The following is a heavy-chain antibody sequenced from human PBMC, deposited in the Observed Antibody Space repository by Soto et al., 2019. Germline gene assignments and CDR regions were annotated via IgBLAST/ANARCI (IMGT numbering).Heavy chain of an antibody. Sequence: GGSLRLSCAASGFTLSRCSMNWVRQAPGKGLEWLSYIDSSSDTIYYADSVKGRYIISRDNAKNSLYLQMNSLRDEDTAVYYCARGGVATIFGDSWGQGTLVTVSS. CDR2: IDSSSDTI. D-gene: IGHD5-12*01. V-gene: IGHV3-48*02. CDR1: GFTLSRCS. J-gene: IGHJ4*02. CDR3: ARGGVATIFGDS.